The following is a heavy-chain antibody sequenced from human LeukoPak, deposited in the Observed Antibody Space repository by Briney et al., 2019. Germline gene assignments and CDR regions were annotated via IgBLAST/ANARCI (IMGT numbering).Heavy chain of an antibody. Sequence: SCPTLVHPTPALTLTCTFSGFSLRTSGVGVGWIRLPPGKALEWLALNYWDDDKRYSPSPKSRLTITQDTSKIQVVLTMTNMDPVDTATYYCAHRRGNLAYDCWGQGTLVTVSS. J-gene: IGHJ4*02. CDR2: NYWDDDK. CDR1: GFSLRTSGVG. CDR3: AHRRGNLAYDC. D-gene: IGHD1-26*01. V-gene: IGHV2-5*02.